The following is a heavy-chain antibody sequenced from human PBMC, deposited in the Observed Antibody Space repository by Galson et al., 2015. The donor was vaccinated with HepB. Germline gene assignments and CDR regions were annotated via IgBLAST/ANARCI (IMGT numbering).Heavy chain of an antibody. Sequence: SLRLSCAASGFTFSNSAMSWVRQAPGKGLEWVSAISGSGGSTYYADSVKGRFTISRDNSKNTLYLQMNSLRAEDTAVYYCAKDASTYYYDTSGAAFDIWGQGTMLTVSS. CDR1: GFTFSNSA. V-gene: IGHV3-23*01. J-gene: IGHJ3*02. CDR2: ISGSGGST. CDR3: AKDASTYYYDTSGAAFDI. D-gene: IGHD3-22*01.